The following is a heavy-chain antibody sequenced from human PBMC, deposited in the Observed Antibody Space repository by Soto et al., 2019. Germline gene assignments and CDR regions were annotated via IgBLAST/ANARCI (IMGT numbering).Heavy chain of an antibody. CDR1: GGSFSGYY. V-gene: IGHV4-34*01. Sequence: SETLSLTCAVYGGSFSGYYWTWIRQPPGKGLDWIGEINHSGSTNCNPSLKSRVTISLDTSKNQFSLNLSSVTAADTAVYYCASVGYTYGFDYWGQGTLVTVSS. D-gene: IGHD5-18*01. CDR2: INHSGST. J-gene: IGHJ4*02. CDR3: ASVGYTYGFDY.